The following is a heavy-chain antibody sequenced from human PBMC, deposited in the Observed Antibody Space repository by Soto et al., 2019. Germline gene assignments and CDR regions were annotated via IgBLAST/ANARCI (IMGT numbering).Heavy chain of an antibody. D-gene: IGHD2-15*01. CDR2: IYYSGGT. Sequence: PSETLSLTCTVSGGSISSSNYCWCWIRQPPGKGLEWIGNIYYSGGTYFNPSLKSRVTISVDTSKMQVSLKLSSVTAADTAVYFCARGTPSPLIVRSSRGPWFDPWGQGTLVTVSS. CDR3: ARGTPSPLIVRSSRGPWFDP. V-gene: IGHV4-39*07. J-gene: IGHJ5*02. CDR1: GGSISSSNYC.